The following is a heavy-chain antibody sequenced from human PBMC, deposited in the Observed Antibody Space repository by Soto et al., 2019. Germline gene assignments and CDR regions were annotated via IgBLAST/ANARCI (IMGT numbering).Heavy chain of an antibody. CDR1: GFTLNTYG. J-gene: IGHJ6*03. CDR2: SRYDGTNK. CDR3: ARGYPLWSPYFYYYMDV. Sequence: PGGSLRLSCAASGFTLNTYGMYWVRQAPGKGLEWVAVSRYDGTNKDYADSVTGRSTLPRDNSTNPLYLQMNSLRAEDTAVEYCARGYPLWSPYFYYYMDVWGQGTTVTVSS. D-gene: IGHD5-18*01. V-gene: IGHV3-33*07.